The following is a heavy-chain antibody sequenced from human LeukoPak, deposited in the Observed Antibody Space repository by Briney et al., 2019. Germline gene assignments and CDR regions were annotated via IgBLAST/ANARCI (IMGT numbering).Heavy chain of an antibody. CDR1: GGSISSGGYY. J-gene: IGHJ3*02. CDR3: ARDGRDGSTFDAFDI. D-gene: IGHD5-24*01. V-gene: IGHV4-31*03. CDR2: IYYSGIT. Sequence: SHTLSLTCTVSGGSISSGGYYWSWIRQHPGKGLEWIGNIYYSGITYYNPSLKSRLTISVDTSQNQFSLKLRYVTAADTAVYYRARDGRDGSTFDAFDIWGQGTMVTVSS.